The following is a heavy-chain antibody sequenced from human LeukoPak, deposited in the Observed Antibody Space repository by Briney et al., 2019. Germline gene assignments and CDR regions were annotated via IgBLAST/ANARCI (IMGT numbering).Heavy chain of an antibody. Sequence: GGSLRLSCTASGFTFSDYWMTWVRQAPGKGLEWVANVKQDGSAKYYVDSVKGRFTISRDNAKNSLYLQMDSLRVEDTATYYCARWRGSTSERSDYWGQGTLVTVSS. D-gene: IGHD2-2*01. CDR3: ARWRGSTSERSDY. CDR2: VKQDGSAK. V-gene: IGHV3-7*01. CDR1: GFTFSDYW. J-gene: IGHJ4*02.